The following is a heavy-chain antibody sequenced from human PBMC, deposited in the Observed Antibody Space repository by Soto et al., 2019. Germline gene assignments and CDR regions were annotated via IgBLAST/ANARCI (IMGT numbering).Heavy chain of an antibody. V-gene: IGHV3-11*06. J-gene: IGHJ4*02. Sequence: QVQLVESGGGLVKPGGSLRLSCAASGFTFSDYYMSWIRQAPGKGLEWVSYISSSSSYTNYADSVKGRFTISRDNAKNSLYLQMNRLRAEDTAVYYCARDRKAAAATFDYWGQGTLVTVSS. CDR2: ISSSSSYT. D-gene: IGHD6-25*01. CDR3: ARDRKAAAATFDY. CDR1: GFTFSDYY.